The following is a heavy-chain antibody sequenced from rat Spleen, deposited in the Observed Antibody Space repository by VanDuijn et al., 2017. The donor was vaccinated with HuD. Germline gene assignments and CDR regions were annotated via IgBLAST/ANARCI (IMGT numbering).Heavy chain of an antibody. V-gene: IGHV5S10*01. CDR3: ANNNFDY. J-gene: IGHJ2*01. CDR2: ISSDGRRN. D-gene: IGHD1-10*01. Sequence: QAPKKGLEWVATISSDGRRNYYRDSVKGRFTISRDNAKSSLYLQMDSLRSEDTATYYCANNNFDYWGQGVMVTVSS.